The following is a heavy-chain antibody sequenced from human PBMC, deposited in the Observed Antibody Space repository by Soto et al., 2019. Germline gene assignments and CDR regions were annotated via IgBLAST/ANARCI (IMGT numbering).Heavy chain of an antibody. D-gene: IGHD2-21*02. V-gene: IGHV5-10-1*01. CDR3: ASSPTALAPDY. Sequence: GESLKISCKGSGYSFSSYWISWVRQMPGKGLEWMGRIDPSDSYTNYSPSFQGHVTISADKSISTAYLQWSSLKASDTAMYYCASSPTALAPDYWGQGTLVTVSS. CDR1: GYSFSSYW. J-gene: IGHJ4*02. CDR2: IDPSDSYT.